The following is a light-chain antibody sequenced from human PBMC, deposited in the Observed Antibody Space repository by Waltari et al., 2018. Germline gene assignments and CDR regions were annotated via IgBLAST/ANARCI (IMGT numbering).Light chain of an antibody. Sequence: EIVFTQSPVSLSLSPGERTTLSCRSRQSISRYLAWYQQKPGQAPRRRIYGASNRATGVPPRFSGSGSGTDFSLTISGREPEDSAVYYCQHHFRLPATFGQGTKVEIK. V-gene: IGKV3-20*01. J-gene: IGKJ1*01. CDR1: QSISRY. CDR2: GAS. CDR3: QHHFRLPAT.